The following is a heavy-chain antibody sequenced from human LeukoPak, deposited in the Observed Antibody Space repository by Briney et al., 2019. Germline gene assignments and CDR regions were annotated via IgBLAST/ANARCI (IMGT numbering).Heavy chain of an antibody. D-gene: IGHD6-13*01. CDR2: IYYSGST. CDR1: GGSISSYY. V-gene: IGHV4-59*01. J-gene: IGHJ4*02. CDR3: ARGSKAAPGTFDY. Sequence: SETLSLTCTVSGGSISSYYWSWIRQPPGKGLEWIGYIYYSGSTNYNPSLKSRVTISVDTSTNQFSLKLNSVTAADTAVYYCARGSKAAPGTFDYWGQGTLVAVSS.